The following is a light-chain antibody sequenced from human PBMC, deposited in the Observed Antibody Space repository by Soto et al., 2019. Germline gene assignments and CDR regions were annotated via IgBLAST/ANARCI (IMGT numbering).Light chain of an antibody. J-gene: IGKJ4*01. CDR1: QVISSW. CDR2: AAS. V-gene: IGKV1-12*01. Sequence: IQMTLSPSSVSASVGDTVTITCRASQVISSWLAWYQQKPGKAPNLLIYAASNLQSGVPSRFSGSESGTEFTLTISSLQPEDFATYYCQQASSFPLTFGGGTKVDIK. CDR3: QQASSFPLT.